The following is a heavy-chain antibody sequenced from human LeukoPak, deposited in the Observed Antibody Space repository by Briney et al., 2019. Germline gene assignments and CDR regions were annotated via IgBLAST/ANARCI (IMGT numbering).Heavy chain of an antibody. CDR2: IYSGGST. V-gene: IGHV3-53*01. Sequence: GGSLRLSCAASGFTVSSNYMSWVRQAPGKGLEWVSVIYSGGSTSVKGRFTISRDNYLQMNSLRAEDTAVYYCAREPSYYDSSGYPVHYYMDVWGKGTTVTVSS. CDR3: AREPSYYDSSGYPVHYYMDV. D-gene: IGHD3-22*01. CDR1: GFTVSSNY. J-gene: IGHJ6*03.